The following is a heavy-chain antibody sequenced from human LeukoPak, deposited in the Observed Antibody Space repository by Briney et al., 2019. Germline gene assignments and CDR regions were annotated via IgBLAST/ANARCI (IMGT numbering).Heavy chain of an antibody. CDR1: GGTFSSYA. D-gene: IGHD1-26*01. J-gene: IGHJ4*02. CDR2: IIPILGTA. Sequence: SVKVSCKASGGTFSSYAISWVRQAPGQGLEWMGGIIPILGTANYAQKFQGRVTITADESTSTAYMELSSLRSEDTAVYYCARVGLMYSGSYYLDYWGQGTLVTVSS. CDR3: ARVGLMYSGSYYLDY. V-gene: IGHV1-69*13.